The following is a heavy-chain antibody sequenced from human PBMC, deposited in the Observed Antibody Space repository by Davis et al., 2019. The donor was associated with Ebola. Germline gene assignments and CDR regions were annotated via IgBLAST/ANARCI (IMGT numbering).Heavy chain of an antibody. CDR2: ISSSSSYI. D-gene: IGHD3-3*02. J-gene: IGHJ6*02. Sequence: SLKISCAASGFTFSSYSMNWVRQAPGKGLEWVSSISSSSSYIYYADSVKGRFTIARDNAKNSLYLQMNSLRAEDTAVYYCARVPGVHFWSGYHYYYYGMDVWGQGTTVTVSS. CDR3: ARVPGVHFWSGYHYYYYGMDV. V-gene: IGHV3-21*01. CDR1: GFTFSSYS.